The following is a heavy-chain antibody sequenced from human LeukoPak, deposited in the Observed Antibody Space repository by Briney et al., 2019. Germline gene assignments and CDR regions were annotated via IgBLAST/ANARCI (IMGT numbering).Heavy chain of an antibody. CDR1: GFTFSGYS. CDR3: ARETMYAFDI. V-gene: IGHV3-48*02. CDR2: ISSSSSAL. J-gene: IGHJ3*02. D-gene: IGHD1-1*01. Sequence: PGGSLRLSCAASGFTFSGYSMNWVRQAPGKGLEWVSYISSSSSALYYADSMRGRFTISRDNAKKSLHLQMNSLRDEDTAVYYCARETMYAFDIWGQGTIVTVSS.